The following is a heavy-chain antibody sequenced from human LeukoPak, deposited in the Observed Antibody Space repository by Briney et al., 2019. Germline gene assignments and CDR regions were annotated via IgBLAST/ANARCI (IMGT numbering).Heavy chain of an antibody. Sequence: ASVKVSCKASGGTFSSYAISWVRQAPGQGLEWMGGIIPIFGTANYAQKFQGRVTITTDESTSTAYMELSSLRSEDTAVYYCASKPHHYDFWSGYSAEYFQHWGQGTLVTVSS. J-gene: IGHJ1*01. V-gene: IGHV1-69*05. CDR1: GGTFSSYA. D-gene: IGHD3-3*01. CDR3: ASKPHHYDFWSGYSAEYFQH. CDR2: IIPIFGTA.